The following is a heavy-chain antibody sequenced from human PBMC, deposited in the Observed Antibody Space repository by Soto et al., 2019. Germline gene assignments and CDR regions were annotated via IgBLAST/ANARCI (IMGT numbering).Heavy chain of an antibody. CDR1: GFTFSSYS. J-gene: IGHJ6*03. V-gene: IGHV3-48*01. CDR3: ARSSSGWYGRRGYYYYMDV. Sequence: EVQLVESGGGLVQPRGSLRLSCAASGFTFSSYSMNWVRQAPGKGLEWVSYISSSSSTIYYADSVKGRFTISRDNAKNSLYLHMNSLRAEDTAVYYCARSSSGWYGRRGYYYYMDVWGKGTTVTVSS. CDR2: ISSSSSTI. D-gene: IGHD6-19*01.